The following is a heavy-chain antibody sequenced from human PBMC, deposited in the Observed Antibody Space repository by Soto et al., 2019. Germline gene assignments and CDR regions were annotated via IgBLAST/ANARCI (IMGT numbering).Heavy chain of an antibody. V-gene: IGHV3-23*01. J-gene: IGHJ1*01. CDR2: ISGSGGST. CDR3: AQEGPYINSWSSAGYLQH. D-gene: IGHD2-2*02. CDR1: GFAFNNYA. Sequence: GGSLRLSXAASGFAFNNYAMNWVRQAPGKGLEWVSHISGSGGSTDYAESVKGRFSISKDSVNNTLYLHMSSLRAEDTALYFCAQEGPYINSWSSAGYLQHWGLGTQVTVSS.